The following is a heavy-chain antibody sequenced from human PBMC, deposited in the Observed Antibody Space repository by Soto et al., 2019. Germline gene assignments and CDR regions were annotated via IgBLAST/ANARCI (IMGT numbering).Heavy chain of an antibody. V-gene: IGHV4-31*03. Sequence: SETLSLTCTFSGCSISSGGYYWSWIRQHPGKGLEWIGYIYYSGSTYYNLSLKSRVTISVDTSKNQFSLKLSSVTAADTAVYYCAREGCSSTSCYGPYGMDVWGQGTTVTVSS. D-gene: IGHD2-2*01. J-gene: IGHJ6*02. CDR3: AREGCSSTSCYGPYGMDV. CDR2: IYYSGST. CDR1: GCSISSGGYY.